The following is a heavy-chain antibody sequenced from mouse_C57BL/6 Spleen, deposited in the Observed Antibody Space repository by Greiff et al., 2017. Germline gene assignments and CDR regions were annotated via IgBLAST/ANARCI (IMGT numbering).Heavy chain of an antibody. Sequence: QVQLQQSGAELVRPGTSVKVSCKASGYAFTNYLIEWVKQRPGQGLEWIGVINPGSGGTNYNEKFKGKATLTADKSSSTAYMQLSSLTSEDSAVYFCARGRFPLYYFDYWGQGTTLTVSS. CDR2: INPGSGGT. CDR3: ARGRFPLYYFDY. CDR1: GYAFTNYL. J-gene: IGHJ2*01. V-gene: IGHV1-54*01.